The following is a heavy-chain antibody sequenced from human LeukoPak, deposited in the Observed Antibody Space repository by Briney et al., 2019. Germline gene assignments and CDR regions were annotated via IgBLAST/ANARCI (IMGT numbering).Heavy chain of an antibody. Sequence: GGSLRLSCAASGFTFSSYEMNWVRQAPGKGLEWVSYISSSGSTIYYADSVKGRFTISRDNAKNSLYLQMNSLRAEDTAVYYCASPPPSYSSGWYQGYGGQGTLVTVSS. CDR3: ASPPPSYSSGWYQGY. CDR2: ISSSGSTI. CDR1: GFTFSSYE. V-gene: IGHV3-48*03. J-gene: IGHJ4*02. D-gene: IGHD6-19*01.